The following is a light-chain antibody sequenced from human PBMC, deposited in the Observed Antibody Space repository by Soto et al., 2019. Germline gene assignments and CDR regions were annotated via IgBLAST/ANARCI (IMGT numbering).Light chain of an antibody. CDR1: SASHD. CDR2: VNSDGSH. CDR3: QTWGTGWV. J-gene: IGLJ3*02. Sequence: QLVLTQSPSASASLGASVKLTCTVSSASHDIAWHQQQPEKGPRYLMKVNSDGSHSKGDGIPDRFSGSSSGAERYLTISSLQSEDEADYYCQTWGTGWVFGGGTKLTVL. V-gene: IGLV4-69*01.